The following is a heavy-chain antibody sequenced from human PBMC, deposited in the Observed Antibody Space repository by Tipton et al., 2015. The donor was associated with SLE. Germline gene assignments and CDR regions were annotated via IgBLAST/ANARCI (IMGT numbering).Heavy chain of an antibody. Sequence: SLRLSCAASGFTLSGIGVHWLRQAPGKGLEWVALIWSDGYTEYYADSVKGRFTISRDASKKTLFLQMNSLRAEDTALYYCSLDSSGAAGDGFDYWGQGTLVTVSS. D-gene: IGHD3-22*01. CDR1: GFTLSGIG. V-gene: IGHV3-30*02. CDR3: SLDSSGAAGDGFDY. J-gene: IGHJ4*02. CDR2: IWSDGYTE.